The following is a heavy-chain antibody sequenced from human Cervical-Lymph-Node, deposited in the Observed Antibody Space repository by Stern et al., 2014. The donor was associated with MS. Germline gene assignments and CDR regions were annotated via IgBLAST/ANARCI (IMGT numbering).Heavy chain of an antibody. V-gene: IGHV5-51*01. CDR3: VRQGRRLTGDHGGPSDY. J-gene: IGHJ4*02. Sequence: VQLVQSGAEMKKPGESLKISCKSSGHSFMSYWIGWVRQMPGKGLEWMGSIYPGDSATRYSPSFQGQVTISADKSISTAFLQWSSLKASDSAMYYCVRQGRRLTGDHGGPSDYWGQGTLVTVSS. CDR1: GHSFMSYW. D-gene: IGHD7-27*01. CDR2: IYPGDSAT.